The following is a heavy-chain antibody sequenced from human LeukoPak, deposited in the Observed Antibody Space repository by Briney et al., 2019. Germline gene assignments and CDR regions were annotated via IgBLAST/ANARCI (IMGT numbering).Heavy chain of an antibody. CDR1: GGSISSGDYY. J-gene: IGHJ6*02. CDR3: ARDPKPGTYYDFWSGYYPNYGMDV. Sequence: SETLSLTCTVSGGSISSGDYYWSWIRQPPGKGLEWIGYIYYSGSTNYNPSLKSRVTISVDTSKNQFSLKLSSVTAADTAVYYCARDPKPGTYYDFWSGYYPNYGMDVWGQGTTVTVSS. V-gene: IGHV4-61*08. CDR2: IYYSGST. D-gene: IGHD3-3*01.